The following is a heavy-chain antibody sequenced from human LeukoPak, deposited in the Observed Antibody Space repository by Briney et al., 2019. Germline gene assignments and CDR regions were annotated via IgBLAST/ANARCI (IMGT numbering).Heavy chain of an antibody. CDR3: ARVNGYCTSTSCHDY. D-gene: IGHD2-2*01. V-gene: IGHV1-18*01. Sequence: ASVKVSCKASGYTFTSYGINWVRQATGQGLEWMGWISAYNGNSDYAQKLQGRVTMTTDTSTSTDTSTNTAYMELRSLTSDDTAVYYCARVNGYCTSTSCHDYWGQGTLVTVSS. CDR1: GYTFTSYG. CDR2: ISAYNGNS. J-gene: IGHJ4*02.